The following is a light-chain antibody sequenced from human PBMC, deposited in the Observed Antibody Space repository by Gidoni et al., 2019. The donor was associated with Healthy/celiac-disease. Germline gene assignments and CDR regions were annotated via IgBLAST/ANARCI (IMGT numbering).Light chain of an antibody. CDR3: GTWDSSLSAWV. CDR2: ENN. V-gene: IGLV1-51*02. J-gene: IGLJ3*02. Sequence: QSVLTQPPSVSAAPGPKVTISCSGSSSNIGNNYVSWYQQLPGPAPKLLIYENNKRPSGIPDRFSGSKSGTSATLGITGLQTGDEADYYCGTWDSSLSAWVFGGGTKLTVL. CDR1: SSNIGNNY.